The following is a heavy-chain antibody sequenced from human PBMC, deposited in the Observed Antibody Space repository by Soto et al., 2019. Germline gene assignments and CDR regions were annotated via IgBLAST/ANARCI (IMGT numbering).Heavy chain of an antibody. CDR1: GGTFSSYA. CDR3: ARDEYSYGSKPSLYYYGMDV. D-gene: IGHD5-18*01. V-gene: IGHV1-69*13. CDR2: IIPIFGTA. Sequence: GASVKVSCKASGGTFSSYAISWVRQAPGQGLEWMGGIIPIFGTANYAQKFQGRVTITADESTSTAYMELSSLRSEDTAVYYCARDEYSYGSKPSLYYYGMDVWGQGTTVTVSS. J-gene: IGHJ6*02.